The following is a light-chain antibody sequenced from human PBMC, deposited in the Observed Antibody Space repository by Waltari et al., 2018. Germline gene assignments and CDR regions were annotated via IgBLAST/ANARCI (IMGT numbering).Light chain of an antibody. CDR1: TMASKS. CDR2: YDS. J-gene: IGLJ1*01. V-gene: IGLV3-21*01. Sequence: SYVLTQPPSVSVAPGETARITWGGNTMASKSGHWYRQRPGQAPVLVFSYDSARPSGIPERFSGSNSGNTATLTISRVEAGDEADYYCQVWDANTDPGVFGTGTEVTVL. CDR3: QVWDANTDPGV.